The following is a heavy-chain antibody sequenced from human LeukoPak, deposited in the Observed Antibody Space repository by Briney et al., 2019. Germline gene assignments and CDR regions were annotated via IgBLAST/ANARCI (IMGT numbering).Heavy chain of an antibody. Sequence: SVKVSCKASGYTFTSYAISWVRQAPGQGLEWMGGIIPIFGTANYAQKFQGRVTITADESTSTAYMELSSLRSEDTAVYYCARDFADYGDYWPRFDPWGQGTLVTVSS. CDR2: IIPIFGTA. V-gene: IGHV1-69*13. CDR1: GYTFTSYA. D-gene: IGHD4-17*01. CDR3: ARDFADYGDYWPRFDP. J-gene: IGHJ5*02.